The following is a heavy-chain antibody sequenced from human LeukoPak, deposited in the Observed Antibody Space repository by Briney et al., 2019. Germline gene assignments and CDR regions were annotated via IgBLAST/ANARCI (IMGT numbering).Heavy chain of an antibody. J-gene: IGHJ6*04. V-gene: IGHV3-21*01. CDR1: GLTFSTYS. D-gene: IGHD5-18*01. CDR2: ISGSTKYI. CDR3: ARSKTIQLDAMDV. Sequence: GGSLRLACAASGLTFSTYSMNWVRQAPGKGLEWVSSISGSTKYIHYADSVKGRFTMSRDNAKNSLHLQMNSLRVEDTAVYHCARSKTIQLDAMDVWGTGTTVTVSS.